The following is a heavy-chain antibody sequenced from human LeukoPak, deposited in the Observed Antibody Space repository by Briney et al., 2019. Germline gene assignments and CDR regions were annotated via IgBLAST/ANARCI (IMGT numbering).Heavy chain of an antibody. D-gene: IGHD3-22*01. V-gene: IGHV3-23*01. Sequence: GGSLRLSCAASGFTFRIYAMNWVRQAPGKGLECGSAISGGGGDTYYADSVKGRFTISRDNSKSTLYLQMNSLRAEDTAVYYCAKAGRYNYDSTNAYWGQGTLVTVSS. J-gene: IGHJ4*02. CDR1: GFTFRIYA. CDR3: AKAGRYNYDSTNAY. CDR2: ISGGGGDT.